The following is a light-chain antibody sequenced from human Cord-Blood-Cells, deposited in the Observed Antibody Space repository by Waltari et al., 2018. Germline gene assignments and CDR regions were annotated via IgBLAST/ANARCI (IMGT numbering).Light chain of an antibody. CDR2: KAS. CDR3: QQYNSYST. J-gene: IGKJ1*01. V-gene: IGKV1-5*03. CDR1: QSISSW. Sequence: DIQMTQSPSTLSASVGDRVTITCRASQSISSWLAWYQQKPGKAPKLLIYKASSLESGVPSRFRGSGSGTEFTLTISSLQRDDFATDYCQQYNSYSTFGQGTKVEIK.